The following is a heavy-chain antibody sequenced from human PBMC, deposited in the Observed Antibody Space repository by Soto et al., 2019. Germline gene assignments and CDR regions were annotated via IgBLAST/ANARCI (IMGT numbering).Heavy chain of an antibody. CDR2: TSNKASSYTR. Sequence: EVQLVESGGGLVQPGGSLRLSCAASGFTVSASYINWVRQAPGQGLEWVGRTSNKASSYTRDYAGSVKGRFTISRDDSKHSLSLQMNSLKTEYTAVYYCARAAASSGPEYENWGQGTLVTVSS. J-gene: IGHJ4*02. D-gene: IGHD3-22*01. CDR3: ARAAASSGPEYEN. CDR1: GFTVSASY. V-gene: IGHV3-72*01.